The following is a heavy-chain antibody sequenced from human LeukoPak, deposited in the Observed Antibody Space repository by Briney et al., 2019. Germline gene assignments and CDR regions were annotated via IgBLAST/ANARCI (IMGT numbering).Heavy chain of an antibody. CDR3: TRVQAGRSGLMDV. J-gene: IGHJ6*02. CDR1: GFTLSNYC. CDR2: VDHDGTTT. V-gene: IGHV3-74*01. Sequence: GGSLRLSCAASGFTLSNYCMHCVRQAPGEGLVWVSRVDHDGTTTNYAYSVTGRFTTSRENAKNTLYLQMNSLRAEDTALYYCTRVQAGRSGLMDVWGRGTTVTVSS. D-gene: IGHD2-8*02.